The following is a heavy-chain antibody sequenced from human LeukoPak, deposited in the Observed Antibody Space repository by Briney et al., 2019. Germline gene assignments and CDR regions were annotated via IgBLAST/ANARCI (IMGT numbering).Heavy chain of an antibody. V-gene: IGHV3-72*01. CDR3: ARDGGEGDNSAFDI. CDR1: GVTLSDHH. CDR2: SRDKARSYRT. J-gene: IGHJ3*02. Sequence: PGGSLRLSCAASGVTLSDHHMDWVRQAPGKGLEWVGRSRDKARSYRTEYAASVDGRFTISRDDSKNSLYLQMNSLKTEDTAVYYCARDGGEGDNSAFDIWGQGTVVTASS. D-gene: IGHD3-16*01.